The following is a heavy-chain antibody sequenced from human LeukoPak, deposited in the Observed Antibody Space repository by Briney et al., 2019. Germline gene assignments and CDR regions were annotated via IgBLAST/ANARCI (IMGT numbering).Heavy chain of an antibody. Sequence: SETLSLTCTVSGGSISSGDYYWSWIRQPPGKGLEWIGYIYYSGSTYYNPSLKSRVTISVDTSKNQFSLKLSSVTAADTAVYYCARGARPMSSFRYWDQGTLVTVSS. CDR2: IYYSGST. J-gene: IGHJ4*02. CDR3: ARGARPMSSFRY. CDR1: GGSISSGDYY. V-gene: IGHV4-30-4*01. D-gene: IGHD3-10*02.